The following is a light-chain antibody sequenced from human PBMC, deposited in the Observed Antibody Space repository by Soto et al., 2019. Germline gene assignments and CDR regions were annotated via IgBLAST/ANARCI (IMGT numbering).Light chain of an antibody. CDR1: NRDIGGYNY. V-gene: IGLV2-14*03. J-gene: IGLJ2*01. CDR3: SSYTDSNTLV. Sequence: QSVLTQPASVSGSPGQSITISCTGTNRDIGGYNYVSWYQQHPGKAPKLMSYDVNNRPSGVSNRFSGSKSGNTASLTISGLQAEDEAEYYCSSYTDSNTLVFGGGTKVTVL. CDR2: DVN.